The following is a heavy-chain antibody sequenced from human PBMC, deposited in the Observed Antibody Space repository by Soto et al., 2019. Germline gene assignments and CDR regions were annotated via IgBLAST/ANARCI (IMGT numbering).Heavy chain of an antibody. D-gene: IGHD6-19*01. Sequence: PADSRTGASPGERDSSNSGAWYQIRKSPSRGLEWLGRTYYRSKWYNDYAVSVKSRITINPDTSKNQFSLQLNSVTPEDTAVYYCARDKRLSSGWYWNWFDPWGQGTLVTVSS. CDR2: TYYRSKWYN. CDR1: GERDSSNSGA. V-gene: IGHV6-1*01. J-gene: IGHJ5*02. CDR3: ARDKRLSSGWYWNWFDP.